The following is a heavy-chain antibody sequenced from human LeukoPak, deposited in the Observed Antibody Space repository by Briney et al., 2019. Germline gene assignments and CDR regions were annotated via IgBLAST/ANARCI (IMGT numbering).Heavy chain of an antibody. J-gene: IGHJ5*02. CDR1: GGTFSSYA. CDR2: IIPIFGTA. D-gene: IGHD1/OR15-1a*01. Sequence: ASVKVSCKASGGTFSSYAISWVQQAPGQGLEWMGGIIPIFGTANYAQKFQGRVTITADESTSTAYMELSSLRSEDTAVYYCARDRGEQGDWFDPWGQGTLVTVSS. CDR3: ARDRGEQGDWFDP. V-gene: IGHV1-69*01.